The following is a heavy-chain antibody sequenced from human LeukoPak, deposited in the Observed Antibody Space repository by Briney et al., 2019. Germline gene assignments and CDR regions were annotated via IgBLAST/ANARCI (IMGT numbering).Heavy chain of an antibody. CDR3: ARVGPYPSVDY. J-gene: IGHJ4*02. CDR2: IYYSGST. D-gene: IGHD2-21*01. Sequence: PSETLSLTCTVSGGSISSYYWSWIRQPPGKGLEWIGYIYYSGSTNYNPSLKSRVTISVDTSKNQFSLKLSSVTAADTAVYYCARVGPYPSVDYWGQGTLVTVSS. V-gene: IGHV4-59*01. CDR1: GGSISSYY.